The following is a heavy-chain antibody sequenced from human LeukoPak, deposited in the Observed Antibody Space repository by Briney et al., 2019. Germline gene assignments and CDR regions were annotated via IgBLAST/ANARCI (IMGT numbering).Heavy chain of an antibody. J-gene: IGHJ4*02. D-gene: IGHD3-22*01. Sequence: PGGSLRLSCLVSGFSLSDYAMSWVRRAPGKGLEWVSAITGSGQTKYYTDSVKGRFTMSRDNSKNTLYLQMNSLRDEDTAEYFCAKESLVVIESYFDNWGQGTLGLVSS. CDR3: AKESLVVIESYFDN. CDR1: GFSLSDYA. V-gene: IGHV3-23*01. CDR2: ITGSGQTK.